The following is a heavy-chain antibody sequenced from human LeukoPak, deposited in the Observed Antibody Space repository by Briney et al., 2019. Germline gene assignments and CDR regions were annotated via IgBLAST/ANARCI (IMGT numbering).Heavy chain of an antibody. V-gene: IGHV1-18*01. Sequence: ASVKVSCKASGYTFTSYGISWVRQAPGQGLEWMGWISAYNGNTNYAQKLQGRVTMTTDTSTSTAYMELRSLRSDDTAVYYCARDEWAIIKTHYFDYWGQGTLVTVSS. CDR1: GYTFTSYG. D-gene: IGHD5-24*01. CDR2: ISAYNGNT. J-gene: IGHJ4*02. CDR3: ARDEWAIIKTHYFDY.